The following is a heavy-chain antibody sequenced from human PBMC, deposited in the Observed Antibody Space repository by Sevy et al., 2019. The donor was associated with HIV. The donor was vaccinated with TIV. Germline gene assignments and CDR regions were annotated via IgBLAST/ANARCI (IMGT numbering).Heavy chain of an antibody. CDR3: ARAFRAVAGSYYFDY. Sequence: SETLSLTCTVPGGSISISSYYWGWIRQPSGKGLEWIGSFYYSESTYYNPSLKSRVTISVDTSKNQFSLKLSSVTAADTAVYYCARAFRAVAGSYYFDYWGQGTLVTVSS. CDR1: GGSISISSYY. V-gene: IGHV4-39*01. CDR2: FYYSEST. D-gene: IGHD6-19*01. J-gene: IGHJ4*02.